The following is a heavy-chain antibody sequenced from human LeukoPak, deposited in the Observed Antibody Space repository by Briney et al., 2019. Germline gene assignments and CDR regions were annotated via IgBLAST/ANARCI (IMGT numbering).Heavy chain of an antibody. D-gene: IGHD3-9*01. CDR3: ARSHDILTGYYDY. J-gene: IGHJ4*02. CDR2: IYPGDSDT. V-gene: IGHV5-51*01. Sequence: GESLKISCKGSGYSFTSYWICWVRQMPGKGLEWMGIIYPGDSDTRYSPSFQGQVTISADKSISTAYLQWSSLKASDTAMYYCARSHDILTGYYDYWGQGTLVTVSS. CDR1: GYSFTSYW.